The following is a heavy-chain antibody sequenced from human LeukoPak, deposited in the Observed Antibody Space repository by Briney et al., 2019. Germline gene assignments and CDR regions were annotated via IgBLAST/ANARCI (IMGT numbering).Heavy chain of an antibody. CDR3: ARGGRDSSSPWGRYYYYYMDV. CDR1: GFSFSDYA. D-gene: IGHD6-13*01. V-gene: IGHV3-30*02. CDR2: IRYEGSNK. J-gene: IGHJ6*03. Sequence: GGSLRLSCAASGFSFSDYAIYWVRQTPGKGLEWVAFIRYEGSNKIYADSVKGRFTISRDNAKNSLYLQMNSLRAEDTAVYYCARGGRDSSSPWGRYYYYYMDVWGKGTTVTISS.